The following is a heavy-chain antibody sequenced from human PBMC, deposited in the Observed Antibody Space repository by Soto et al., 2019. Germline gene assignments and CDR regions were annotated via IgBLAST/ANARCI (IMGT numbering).Heavy chain of an antibody. CDR2: ISGRGGGK. CDR1: GFTFNNYA. D-gene: IGHD3-22*01. Sequence: GGSLRLSCAASGFTFNNYAMSWVRQAPGKGLEWVSTISGRGGGKFYADSVRGRFTISRDNSKNILFLQMNSLRAEDTAVYYCAKHRGDYYDSRGYHPPGYWGQGTLVTVSS. V-gene: IGHV3-23*01. CDR3: AKHRGDYYDSRGYHPPGY. J-gene: IGHJ4*02.